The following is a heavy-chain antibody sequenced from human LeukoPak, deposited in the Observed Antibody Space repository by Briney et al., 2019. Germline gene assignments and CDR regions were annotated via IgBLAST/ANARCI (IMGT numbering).Heavy chain of an antibody. Sequence: SETLSLTCTISGGSIITYYWTWIRQPPGKGLEWIGYIYYAGNTIHNPSLNSRVTISVDTSKNQFSLKLTSLTAADTAVYYCARGASSSWTTTFDPWGQGTLVTVSS. J-gene: IGHJ5*02. CDR2: IYYAGNT. CDR1: GGSIITYY. D-gene: IGHD6-13*01. CDR3: ARGASSSWTTTFDP. V-gene: IGHV4-59*01.